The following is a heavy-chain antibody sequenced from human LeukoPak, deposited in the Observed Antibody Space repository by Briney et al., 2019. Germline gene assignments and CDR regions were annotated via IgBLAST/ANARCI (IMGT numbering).Heavy chain of an antibody. V-gene: IGHV4-59*01. CDR1: GGSISSYY. CDR2: IYYSGST. CDR3: ARGTKSRVRSLDAFDI. D-gene: IGHD2-8*01. Sequence: SETLSLTCTVSGGSISSYYWSWIRQPPGKGLEWIGYIYYSGSTNYNPSLKSRVTISVDTSKNQFSLKLSSVTAADTAVYYCARGTKSRVRSLDAFDIWGQGTMVTVSS. J-gene: IGHJ3*02.